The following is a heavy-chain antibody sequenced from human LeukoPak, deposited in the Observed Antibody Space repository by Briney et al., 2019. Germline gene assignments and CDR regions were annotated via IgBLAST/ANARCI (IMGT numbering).Heavy chain of an antibody. CDR2: INEHGSKK. D-gene: IGHD4-11*01. J-gene: IGHJ4*02. Sequence: GGSLRLSCAGSGLTFSNYWMTWVRQVPGKGLEWVANINEHGSKKYYLASVRGRFTISRDDAKNSLYLQMNSLRPEDTAIYYCARVDYTGNGNLYWGQGTLVTVFS. CDR3: ARVDYTGNGNLY. CDR1: GLTFSNYW. V-gene: IGHV3-7*01.